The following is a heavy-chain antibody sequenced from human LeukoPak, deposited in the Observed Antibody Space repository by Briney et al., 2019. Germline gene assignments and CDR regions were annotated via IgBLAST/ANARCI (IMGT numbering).Heavy chain of an antibody. CDR1: GYTFTTYY. D-gene: IGHD2-15*01. Sequence: ASVKVSCKASGYTFTTYYMHWLRQAPGQGLQWMGIINPSGGSTTYAQKFQGRVTMTRDTPTVTAYMELSSLRSEGTAVYYCARGKAASGDVFDFWGQGTMVTVSS. V-gene: IGHV1-46*01. J-gene: IGHJ3*01. CDR3: ARGKAASGDVFDF. CDR2: INPSGGST.